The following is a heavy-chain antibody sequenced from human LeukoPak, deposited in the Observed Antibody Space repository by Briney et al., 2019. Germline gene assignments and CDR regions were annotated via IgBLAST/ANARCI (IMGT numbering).Heavy chain of an antibody. CDR1: GFTFSSYG. CDR3: AKGSPSDIVVVVAARKPFDY. J-gene: IGHJ4*02. V-gene: IGHV3-30*02. CDR2: IWYDGSNK. D-gene: IGHD2-15*01. Sequence: GGSLRLSCAASGFTFSSYGMHCVRQAPGKGLEWVAYIWYDGSNKYYADSVRGRFTISRDNSKHTLYMQINSLRAEDTAVYYCAKGSPSDIVVVVAARKPFDYWGQGTLVTVPS.